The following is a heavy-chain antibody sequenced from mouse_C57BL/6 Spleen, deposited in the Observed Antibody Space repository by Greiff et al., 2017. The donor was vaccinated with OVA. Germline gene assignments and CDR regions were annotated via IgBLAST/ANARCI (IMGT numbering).Heavy chain of an antibody. J-gene: IGHJ4*01. CDR3: ARGGVVEGYAMDY. V-gene: IGHV1-64*01. CDR1: GYTFTSYW. D-gene: IGHD1-1*01. CDR2: IHPNSGST. Sequence: VQLQQPGAELVKPGASVKLSCKASGYTFTSYWMHWVKQRPGQGLEWIGMIHPNSGSTNYNEKFKSEATLTVDKSSSTAYMQLSSLTSEDSAVYYCARGGVVEGYAMDYWGQGTSVTVSS.